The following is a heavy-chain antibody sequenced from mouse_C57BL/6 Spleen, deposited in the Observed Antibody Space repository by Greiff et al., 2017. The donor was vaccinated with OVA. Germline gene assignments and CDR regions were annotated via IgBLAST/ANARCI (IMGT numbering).Heavy chain of an antibody. CDR3: ARHGWDYGYDGGYYFDY. V-gene: IGHV1-62-2*01. Sequence: QVQLQQSGAELVKPGASVKLSCKASGYTFTEYTIHWVKQRSGQGLEWIGWFYPGSGSIKYNEKFKDKATLTADKSSSTVYMELSGLTSEDSAVYFCARHGWDYGYDGGYYFDYWGQGTTLTVSS. CDR1: GYTFTEYT. D-gene: IGHD2-2*01. J-gene: IGHJ2*01. CDR2: FYPGSGSI.